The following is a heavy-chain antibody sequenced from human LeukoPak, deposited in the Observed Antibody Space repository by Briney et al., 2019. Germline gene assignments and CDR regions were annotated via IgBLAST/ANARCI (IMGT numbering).Heavy chain of an antibody. D-gene: IGHD1-26*01. J-gene: IGHJ4*02. CDR3: AREVVGASGGDY. Sequence: GGSLRLSCAASGFTFSSYSMNWVRQAPGKGLEWVSSISRSSSYIYYADSVKGRFTISRDNAKNSLYLQMNSLRAEDTAVYYCAREVVGASGGDYWGQGTLVTVSS. V-gene: IGHV3-21*01. CDR2: ISRSSSYI. CDR1: GFTFSSYS.